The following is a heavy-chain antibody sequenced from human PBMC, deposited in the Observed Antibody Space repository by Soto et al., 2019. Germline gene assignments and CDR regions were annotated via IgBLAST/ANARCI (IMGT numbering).Heavy chain of an antibody. CDR2: INPSGGST. CDR1: GYTFTSYY. CDR3: ARDLYWFGELLSPIPPTPCH. V-gene: IGHV1-46*01. J-gene: IGHJ4*02. Sequence: ASVKVSCKASGYTFTSYYMHWVRQAPGQGLEWMGIINPSGGSTSYAQKFQGKVTMTRDTSTSTVYMELSSLRSEDTAVYYCARDLYWFGELLSPIPPTPCHWGQGTLVTVSS. D-gene: IGHD3-10*01.